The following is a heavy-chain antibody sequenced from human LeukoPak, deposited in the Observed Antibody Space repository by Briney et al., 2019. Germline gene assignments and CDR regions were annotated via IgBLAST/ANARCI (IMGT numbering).Heavy chain of an antibody. D-gene: IGHD6-13*01. CDR3: ARRSIAAAGTFDY. J-gene: IGHJ4*02. CDR2: IYPDDSDT. V-gene: IGHV5-51*01. Sequence: GESLKISCKGSGYSFTSYWIGWVRQVPGKGLEWMGIIYPDDSDTTYSPSFQGRVTISADKSISTAYLQWSTLKASDTAIYYCARRSIAAAGTFDYWGQGTLVTVSS. CDR1: GYSFTSYW.